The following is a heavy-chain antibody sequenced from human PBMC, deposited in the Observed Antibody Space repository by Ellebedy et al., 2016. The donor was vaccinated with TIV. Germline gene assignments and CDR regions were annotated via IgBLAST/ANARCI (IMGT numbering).Heavy chain of an antibody. CDR2: ISSDGSRR. J-gene: IGHJ4*02. V-gene: IGHV3-30*18. D-gene: IGHD6-13*01. CDR3: AKPADPNPGYSARWANYFDY. Sequence: GGSLRLSXAASGFTFRRYGMHWVRQAPGKGLEWVARISSDGSRRNYADSVKDRFTISRDNSKNTLFLHMNILRTEDTAVYYCAKPADPNPGYSARWANYFDYWGQGTLVTVSS. CDR1: GFTFRRYG.